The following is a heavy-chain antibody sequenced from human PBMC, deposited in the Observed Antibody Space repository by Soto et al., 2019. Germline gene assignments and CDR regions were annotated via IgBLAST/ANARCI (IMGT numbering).Heavy chain of an antibody. CDR3: AREVTTGTFHS. CDR2: ITSSGSYI. J-gene: IGHJ5*01. V-gene: IGHV3-21*06. CDR1: GFTFSSYS. Sequence: EVQLVESGGGLVKPGGSLRLSCAASGFTFSSYSMNWVRQAPGKGLEWVSSITSSGSYIYYADSVKGRLTISRDNAKNSLYLQMNSLRAEDTAVYYCAREVTTGTFHSWGQGTLVTVSS. D-gene: IGHD1-1*01.